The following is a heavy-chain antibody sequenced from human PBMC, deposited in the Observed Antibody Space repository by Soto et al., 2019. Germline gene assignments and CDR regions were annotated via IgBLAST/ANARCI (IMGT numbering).Heavy chain of an antibody. CDR2: IYYSGST. V-gene: IGHV4-39*01. J-gene: IGHJ4*02. CDR1: GGSISSSSYY. D-gene: IGHD5-12*01. Sequence: SETLSLTCTVSGGSISSSSYYWGWIRQPPGKGLEWIGSIYYSGSTYYNPSLKSRVTISVDTSKNQFSLKLSSVTAADTAVYYCARQGGRYSGYDFDYWGQGTLVTVSS. CDR3: ARQGGRYSGYDFDY.